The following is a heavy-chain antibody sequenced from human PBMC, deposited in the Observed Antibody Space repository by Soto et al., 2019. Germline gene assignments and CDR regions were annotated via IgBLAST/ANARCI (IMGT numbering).Heavy chain of an antibody. D-gene: IGHD3-16*01. V-gene: IGHV4-59*01. Sequence: SETLSLTCTVSGGSISSYYWSWIRQPPGKGLEWIGYIYYNGSTNYNPSLKSRVTISVDTSKNQFSLKLSSVTAADTAVYYCARGGMEVGELWDYWGQGTLVTVSS. J-gene: IGHJ4*02. CDR1: GGSISSYY. CDR3: ARGGMEVGELWDY. CDR2: IYYNGST.